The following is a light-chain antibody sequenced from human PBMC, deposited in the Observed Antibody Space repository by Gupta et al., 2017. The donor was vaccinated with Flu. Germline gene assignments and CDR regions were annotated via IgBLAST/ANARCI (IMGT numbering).Light chain of an antibody. J-gene: IGLJ1*01. CDR3: QSYDSSLSGYV. CDR2: GNS. Sequence: QSVLTQPPSVSGAPGQRVTTSCTGSSSNIGAGYDVHWYQHLPGTAPNLLIYGNSNRPSGVPDRFSGSKSGTSASLTITGLQAEDEADYYCQSYDSSLSGYVFGTGTKVTVL. V-gene: IGLV1-40*01. CDR1: SSNIGAGYD.